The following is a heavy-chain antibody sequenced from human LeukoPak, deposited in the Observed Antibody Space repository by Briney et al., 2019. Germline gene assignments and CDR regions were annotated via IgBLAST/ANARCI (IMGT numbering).Heavy chain of an antibody. CDR2: IKPDGSEK. CDR3: ARSRFYFDY. Sequence: GGSLRLSCASSGFTFSDFWMSWVRQAPGKGLEWVAKIKPDGSEKDHVDSVKGRFTISRDNAKNSLYLQLNSLRAEDTAVYYCARSRFYFDYWGQGTLVTVSS. CDR1: GFTFSDFW. J-gene: IGHJ4*02. V-gene: IGHV3-7*01.